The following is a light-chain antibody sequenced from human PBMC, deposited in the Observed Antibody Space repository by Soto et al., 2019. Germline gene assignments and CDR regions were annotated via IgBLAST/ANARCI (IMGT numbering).Light chain of an antibody. CDR2: GAS. J-gene: IGKJ3*01. CDR1: QSVSSN. CDR3: QHYDISLFA. Sequence: EIALTQSPGTLSVSPGERATLSCRASQSVSSNLAWYQQKPGQAPRLLIYGASSRATRIPDRFSGSGFGTDFTLTISRLEPEDFAVYYCQHYDISLFAFGPGTKVDIK. V-gene: IGKV3-20*01.